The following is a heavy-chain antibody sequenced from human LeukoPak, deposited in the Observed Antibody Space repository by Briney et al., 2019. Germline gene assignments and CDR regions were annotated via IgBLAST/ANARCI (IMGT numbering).Heavy chain of an antibody. Sequence: GGSLRLSCAASGFTFSSYGMHWVRQAPGKGLEWVAFIRYDGSNKYYADSVKGRFTISRDNSKNTAYLQMNSLKTEDTAVYHCTSWADSGNYYRGDDYWGQGTLVTVSS. V-gene: IGHV3-30*02. J-gene: IGHJ4*02. CDR2: IRYDGSNK. CDR3: TSWADSGNYYRGDDY. D-gene: IGHD3-10*01. CDR1: GFTFSSYG.